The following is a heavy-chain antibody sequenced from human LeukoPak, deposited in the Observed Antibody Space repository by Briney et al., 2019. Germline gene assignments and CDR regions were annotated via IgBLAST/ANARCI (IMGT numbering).Heavy chain of an antibody. V-gene: IGHV3-30*02. D-gene: IGHD3-10*01. J-gene: IGHJ4*02. Sequence: DSVKGRFTIFRDNSKNTLYLQMNSLRAEDTAVYYCAKEGRTMVRGVIITYPDVNWGQGTLVTVSS. CDR3: AKEGRTMVRGVIITYPDVN.